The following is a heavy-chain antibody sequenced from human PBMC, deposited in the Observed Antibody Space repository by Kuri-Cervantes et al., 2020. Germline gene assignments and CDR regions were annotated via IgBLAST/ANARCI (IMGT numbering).Heavy chain of an antibody. D-gene: IGHD6-13*01. Sequence: GGSLRLSCAASGFTFSDYYMSWIRQAPGKGLEWVSYISSSGSTIYYADSVKGRFTISRDNAKNSLYLQMNSLRAEDTAFHYCAKTGIATSFDSWGRGTLVTVSS. CDR1: GFTFSDYY. J-gene: IGHJ4*02. V-gene: IGHV3-11*01. CDR2: ISSSGSTI. CDR3: AKTGIATSFDS.